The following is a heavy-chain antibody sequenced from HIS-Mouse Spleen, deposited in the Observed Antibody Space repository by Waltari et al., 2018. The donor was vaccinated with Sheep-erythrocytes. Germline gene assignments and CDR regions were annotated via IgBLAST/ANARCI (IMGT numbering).Heavy chain of an antibody. D-gene: IGHD3-22*01. CDR1: GGSISSSSYY. Sequence: QLQLQESGPGLVKPSETLSLTCTVSGGSISSSSYYWGWIRQPPGKGLEWIGSIHYRGGTYYNPSLKSRVPISVDTSKNQFSLKLSSVTAADTAVYYCARLYYYDSSGYYFDYWGQGTLVTVSS. V-gene: IGHV4-39*01. CDR3: ARLYYYDSSGYYFDY. CDR2: IHYRGGT. J-gene: IGHJ4*02.